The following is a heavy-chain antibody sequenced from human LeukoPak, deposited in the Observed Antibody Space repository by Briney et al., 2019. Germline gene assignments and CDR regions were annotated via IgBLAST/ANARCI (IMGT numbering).Heavy chain of an antibody. CDR2: IYRSGST. CDR1: GFIVSNNY. D-gene: IGHD2-2*01. CDR3: ARGSTGWSRGDY. V-gene: IGHV3-66*01. J-gene: IGHJ4*02. Sequence: GGSLRLSCAASGFIVSNNYMSWVRQAPGMGLEWVSVIYRSGSTYYADSVKGSFTISRDNSNNTVYLQMNSLRADDTAVYYCARGSTGWSRGDYWGRGTLVTVSS.